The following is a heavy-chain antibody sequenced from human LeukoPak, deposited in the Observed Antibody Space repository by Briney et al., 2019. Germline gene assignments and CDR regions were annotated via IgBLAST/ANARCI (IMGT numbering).Heavy chain of an antibody. CDR2: ISAYNGNT. CDR3: ARVAASSSLTFTYYYYMDV. J-gene: IGHJ6*03. Sequence: ASVKVSCKASGYTFTSYGISWVRQAPGQGLEWMGWISAYNGNTNYAQKLQGRVTMTTDTSTSTAYMQLRSLRSDDSAVYYCARVAASSSLTFTYYYYMDVWGKGTTVTVSS. V-gene: IGHV1-18*01. D-gene: IGHD6-13*01. CDR1: GYTFTSYG.